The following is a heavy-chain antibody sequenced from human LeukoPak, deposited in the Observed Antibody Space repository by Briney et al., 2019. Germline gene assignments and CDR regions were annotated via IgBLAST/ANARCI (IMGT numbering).Heavy chain of an antibody. CDR2: IWYGGSNK. CDR1: GFTFSSYG. D-gene: IGHD6-19*01. CDR3: AKGRYSSGWYYFDY. J-gene: IGHJ4*02. V-gene: IGHV3-30*02. Sequence: GGSLRLSCAASGFTFSSYGMHWVRQAPGKGLEWVAVIWYGGSNKYYADSVKGRFTISRDNSKNTLYLQMNSLRAEDTAVYYCAKGRYSSGWYYFDYWGQGTLVTVSS.